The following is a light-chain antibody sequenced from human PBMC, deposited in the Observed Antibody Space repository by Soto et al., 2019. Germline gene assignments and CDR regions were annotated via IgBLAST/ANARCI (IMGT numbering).Light chain of an antibody. CDR2: EVS. CDR3: CSYAGGYPYL. V-gene: IGLV2-14*01. Sequence: QSALTQPASVSGSPGQSITISCTGTSSDVGGYNYVSWYQQHPGKVPKLMIYEVSNRPSGVSNRFSGSKSGNTASLTISGLQAEDEADYFCCSYAGGYPYLFGTGTKLTVL. J-gene: IGLJ1*01. CDR1: SSDVGGYNY.